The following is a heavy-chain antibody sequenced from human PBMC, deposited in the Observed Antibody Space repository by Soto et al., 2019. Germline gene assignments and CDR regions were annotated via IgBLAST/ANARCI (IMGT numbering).Heavy chain of an antibody. V-gene: IGHV1-24*01. CDR1: GYTLTELS. Sequence: ASVKVSCKVSGYTLTELSMHWVRQAPGKGLEWMGGFDPEDGETIYAQKFQGRVTMTEDTSTDTAYMELSSLRSEDTAVYYCATGPPRYCIGGSCYFSFVFWCQAPLVTVSS. CDR2: FDPEDGET. D-gene: IGHD2-15*01. CDR3: ATGPPRYCIGGSCYFSFVF. J-gene: IGHJ4*02.